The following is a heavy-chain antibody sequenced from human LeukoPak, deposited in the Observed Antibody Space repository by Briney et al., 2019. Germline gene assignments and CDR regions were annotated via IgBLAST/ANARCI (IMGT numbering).Heavy chain of an antibody. CDR3: ARDSLYYYDSSGTFGLLS. V-gene: IGHV1-18*01. Sequence: ASVEVSCKASGGTFSSYGISWVRQAPGQGLEWMGWISAYNGNTNYAQKLQGRVTMTTDTSTSTAYMELRSLRSDDTAVYYCARDSLYYYDSSGTFGLLSWGQGTLVTVSS. CDR1: GGTFSSYG. D-gene: IGHD3-22*01. J-gene: IGHJ4*02. CDR2: ISAYNGNT.